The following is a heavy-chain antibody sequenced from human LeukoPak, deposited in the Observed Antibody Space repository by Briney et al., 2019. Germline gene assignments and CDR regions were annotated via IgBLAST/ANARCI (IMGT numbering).Heavy chain of an antibody. CDR2: ISGSGSYV. J-gene: IGHJ4*02. Sequence: NTGGSLRLSCAASGFTFSSYSMHWVRQAPGKGLEWVSSISGSGSYVYSADSLKGRFTISRDNAKNSLYLQMNSLRAEDTAVYYCARGAAAIPRGYWGQGTLVTVSS. CDR1: GFTFSSYS. V-gene: IGHV3-21*01. D-gene: IGHD2-2*01. CDR3: ARGAAAIPRGY.